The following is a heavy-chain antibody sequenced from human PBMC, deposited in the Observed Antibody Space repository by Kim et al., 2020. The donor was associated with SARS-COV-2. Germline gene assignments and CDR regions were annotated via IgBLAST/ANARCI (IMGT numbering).Heavy chain of an antibody. V-gene: IGHV6-1*01. J-gene: IGHJ4*02. Sequence: NYYAVSVKSRITINPDTSKNQFSLQLNSVTPEDTAVYYCARVGQWLEFDYWGQGTLVTVSS. CDR2: N. D-gene: IGHD6-19*01. CDR3: ARVGQWLEFDY.